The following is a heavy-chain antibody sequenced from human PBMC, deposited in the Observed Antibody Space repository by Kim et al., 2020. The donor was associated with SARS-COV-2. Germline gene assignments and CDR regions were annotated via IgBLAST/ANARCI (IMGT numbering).Heavy chain of an antibody. D-gene: IGHD2-8*01. Sequence: GESLKISCKGSGYSFTSYWIGWVRQMPGKGLEWMGIIYPGDSDTRYSPSFQGQVTISADKSISTAYLQWSSLKASDTAMYYCARDRPYCTNGVCYSMGDAGGYYGMDVWGQGTTVTVSS. CDR2: IYPGDSDT. V-gene: IGHV5-51*01. CDR1: GYSFTSYW. J-gene: IGHJ6*02. CDR3: ARDRPYCTNGVCYSMGDAGGYYGMDV.